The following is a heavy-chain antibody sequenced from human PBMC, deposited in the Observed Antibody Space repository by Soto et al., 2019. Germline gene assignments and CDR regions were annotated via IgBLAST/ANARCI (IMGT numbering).Heavy chain of an antibody. CDR3: ARVAHHDYSKYRSQPYWYFDL. D-gene: IGHD4-4*01. CDR2: INSDGSST. V-gene: IGHV3-74*01. Sequence: EVQLVESGGGLVQPGGSLRLSCAASGFTFSSYWMHWVRQAPGKGLVWVSRINSDGSSTSYADSVKGRFTISRDNAKNTLYLQMNSLRAEDTAVYYCARVAHHDYSKYRSQPYWYFDLWGRGTLVTVSS. J-gene: IGHJ2*01. CDR1: GFTFSSYW.